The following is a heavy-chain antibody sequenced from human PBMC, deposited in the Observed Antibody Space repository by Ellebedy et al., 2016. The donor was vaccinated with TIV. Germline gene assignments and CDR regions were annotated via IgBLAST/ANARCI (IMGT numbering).Heavy chain of an antibody. CDR3: ARSHCSSTSCYRDYYYYGMDV. D-gene: IGHD2-2*01. V-gene: IGHV3-30-3*01. Sequence: GESLKISXAASGFTFSSYAMHWVRQAPGKGLEWVAVISYDGSNKYYADSVKGRFTISRDNSKNTLYLQMNSLRAEDTAVYYCARSHCSSTSCYRDYYYYGMDVWGQGTTVTVSS. CDR1: GFTFSSYA. J-gene: IGHJ6*02. CDR2: ISYDGSNK.